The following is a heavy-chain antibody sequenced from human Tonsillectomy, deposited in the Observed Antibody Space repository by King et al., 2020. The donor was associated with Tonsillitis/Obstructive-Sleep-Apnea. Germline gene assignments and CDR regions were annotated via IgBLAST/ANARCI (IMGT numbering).Heavy chain of an antibody. CDR1: GGSFSGYY. J-gene: IGHJ4*02. CDR3: ARGLTVTRSTDY. CDR2: INHSGCT. Sequence: VQLQQWGAGLLKASETLSLTCAVYGGSFSGYYWSWIRQPPGKGLEWIGEINHSGCTNYTPSLKSRVTISVDTSKNQFYLKLTSVTAADTAVYYCARGLTVTRSTDYWGQGTLVTVSS. D-gene: IGHD4-17*01. V-gene: IGHV4-34*01.